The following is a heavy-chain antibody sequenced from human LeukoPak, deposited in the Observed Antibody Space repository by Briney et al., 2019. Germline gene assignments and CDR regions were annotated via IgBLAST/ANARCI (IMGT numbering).Heavy chain of an antibody. Sequence: PSETLSLTCTVSGGSISSYYWSWIRQPPGKGLEWIGYIYYSGSTNYNPSLKSRVTISVDTSKNQFSLKLSSVTAADTAMYYCARGADYSPFRYWGQGTLVIVSS. CDR2: IYYSGST. V-gene: IGHV4-59*01. J-gene: IGHJ4*02. D-gene: IGHD4-11*01. CDR1: GGSISSYY. CDR3: ARGADYSPFRY.